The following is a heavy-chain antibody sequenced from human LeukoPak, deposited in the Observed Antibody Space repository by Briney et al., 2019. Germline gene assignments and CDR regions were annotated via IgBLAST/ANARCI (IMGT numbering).Heavy chain of an antibody. CDR3: ARRKGYSRGLFDY. D-gene: IGHD5-12*01. CDR1: GGSISSSSYY. V-gene: IGHV4-39*01. CDR2: IYYSGST. J-gene: IGHJ4*02. Sequence: SETLSPTCTVSGGSISSSSYYWGWIRQPPGKGLEWIGSIYYSGSTYYNPSLKSRVTISVDTSKNQFSLKLSSVTAADTAVYYCARRKGYSRGLFDYWVQGTLVTVSS.